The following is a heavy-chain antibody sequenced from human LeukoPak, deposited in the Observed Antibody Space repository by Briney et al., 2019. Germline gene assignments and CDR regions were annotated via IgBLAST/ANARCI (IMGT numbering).Heavy chain of an antibody. Sequence: SETLSLTCTVSGGSISSSSYYWGWIRQPPGKGLEWIGSIHYSGSTYYNPSLKSRVTISVDTSKNQFSLKLSSVTAADTAVYYCARPIDYYDSSGYYLFGDAFDIWGQGTMVTVSS. V-gene: IGHV4-39*01. J-gene: IGHJ3*02. CDR1: GGSISSSSYY. CDR3: ARPIDYYDSSGYYLFGDAFDI. CDR2: IHYSGST. D-gene: IGHD3-22*01.